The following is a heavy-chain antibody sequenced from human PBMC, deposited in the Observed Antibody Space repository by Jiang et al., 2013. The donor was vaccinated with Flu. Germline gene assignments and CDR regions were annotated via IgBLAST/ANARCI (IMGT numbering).Heavy chain of an antibody. D-gene: IGHD6-6*01. V-gene: IGHV4-31*02. Sequence: IYYSGSTYYNRPSKSRVTISVDTSKNQFSLKLSSVTAADTAVYYCARYVSSPLANWFDPWGQGTLVTVSS. CDR3: ARYVSSPLANWFDP. CDR2: IYYSGST. J-gene: IGHJ5*02.